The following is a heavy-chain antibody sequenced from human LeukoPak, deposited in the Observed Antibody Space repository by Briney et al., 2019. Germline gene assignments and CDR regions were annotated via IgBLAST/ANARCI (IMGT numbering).Heavy chain of an antibody. CDR2: MHYSGST. CDR1: GGSISSSNYY. Sequence: SETLSLTCTVSGGSISSSNYYWGWIRQPPGKGLEWIGSMHYSGSTHYNPSLSSRVTMSIDTSKNQFSLKLRSVTAADTAVYYCARPHRGSYNSYYFDYRGQGTLVTVSS. J-gene: IGHJ4*02. CDR3: ARPHRGSYNSYYFDY. D-gene: IGHD1-26*01. V-gene: IGHV4-39*01.